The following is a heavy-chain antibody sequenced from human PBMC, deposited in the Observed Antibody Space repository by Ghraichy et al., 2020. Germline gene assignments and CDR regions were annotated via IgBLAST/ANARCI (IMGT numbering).Heavy chain of an antibody. CDR1: GYTFTSYA. D-gene: IGHD6-19*01. J-gene: IGHJ6*02. V-gene: IGHV1-3*01. CDR2: INAGNGNT. Sequence: ASVKVSCKASGYTFTSYAMHWVRQAPGQRLEWMGWINAGNGNTKYSQKFQGRVTITRDTSASTAYMELSSLRSEDTAVYYCARGLIAVAGYGMDVWGQGTTVTASS. CDR3: ARGLIAVAGYGMDV.